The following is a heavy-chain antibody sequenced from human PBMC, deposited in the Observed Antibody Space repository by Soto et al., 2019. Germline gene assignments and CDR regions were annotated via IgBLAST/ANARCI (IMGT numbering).Heavy chain of an antibody. J-gene: IGHJ4*02. CDR2: IYPGDSDT. V-gene: IGHV5-51*01. CDR3: ARLSTYYDSSGYLFDY. Sequence: PGEALKISCKGSVYSFTSYWIGWVRQMPGKGLEWMGIIYPGDSDTRYSPSFQGQVTISADKSISTAYLQWSSLKASDTAMYYCARLSTYYDSSGYLFDYWGQGTLVTVS. CDR1: VYSFTSYW. D-gene: IGHD3-22*01.